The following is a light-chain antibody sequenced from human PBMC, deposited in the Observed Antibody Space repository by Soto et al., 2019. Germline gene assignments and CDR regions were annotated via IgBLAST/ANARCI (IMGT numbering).Light chain of an antibody. V-gene: IGKV1-17*03. J-gene: IGKJ5*01. CDR1: QGINNY. Sequence: DIQMTQSPSAMSASVGDRVTITCRASQGINNYLAWFQQKPGKVPKRLIYTASNLQSGVPSRFSGSGSGTEFILTINSLQPEDVATYYCLQHKDYPITFGQGTRLEI. CDR2: TAS. CDR3: LQHKDYPIT.